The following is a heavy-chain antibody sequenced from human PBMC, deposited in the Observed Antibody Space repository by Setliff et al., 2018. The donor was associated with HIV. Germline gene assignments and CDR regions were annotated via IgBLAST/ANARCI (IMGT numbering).Heavy chain of an antibody. Sequence: GGSLRLSCTASGFTFDVYAMHWVRQTPGKGLEWVSSITWNSATIGYADSVRGRFTISRDNAKNSLFLQMDSLRGDDTAFFYCARGGLQYTGGWYYFDSWGQGTLVTVSS. CDR3: ARGGLQYTGGWYYFDS. J-gene: IGHJ4*02. CDR1: GFTFDVYA. V-gene: IGHV3-9*01. D-gene: IGHD6-19*01. CDR2: ITWNSATI.